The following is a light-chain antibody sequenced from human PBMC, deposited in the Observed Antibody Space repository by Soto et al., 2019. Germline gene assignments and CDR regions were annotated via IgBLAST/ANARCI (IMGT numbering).Light chain of an antibody. CDR2: GAS. V-gene: IGKV3-20*01. CDR3: QQYGSSPYT. CDR1: QSVTSSY. Sequence: EIVMTQSPGTLSLSPGERATLSCRASQSVTSSYLAWYQQKPGQAPRLLIYGASSRATGIPDRFGGSGSGTDFTLTISRLEPEDFAVYYCQQYGSSPYTFGQGTKPEIK. J-gene: IGKJ2*01.